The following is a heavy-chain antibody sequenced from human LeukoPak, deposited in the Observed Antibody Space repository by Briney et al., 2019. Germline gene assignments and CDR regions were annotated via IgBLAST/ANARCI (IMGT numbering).Heavy chain of an antibody. J-gene: IGHJ4*02. V-gene: IGHV3-33*06. CDR2: IWYDGSNK. CDR1: GFTFSSYG. CDR3: AKDWRYSSSWYYFDY. D-gene: IGHD6-13*01. Sequence: PRGSLRLSCAASGFTFSSYGMHWVRQAPGKGLEWVAVIWYDGSNKYYADSVKGRFTISRDNSKNTLYLQMNSLRAEDTAVYYCAKDWRYSSSWYYFDYWGQGTLVTVSS.